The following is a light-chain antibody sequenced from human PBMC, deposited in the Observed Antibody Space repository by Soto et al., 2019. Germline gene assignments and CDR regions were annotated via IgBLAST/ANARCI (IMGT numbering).Light chain of an antibody. J-gene: IGKJ2*01. CDR1: QSVTSSY. CDR3: QRFGSSLYT. CDR2: GAS. Sequence: EIVLTQSPGTLSLSPGERATLSCRASQSVTSSYLAWYQQKPGQAPRLLIYGASSRASGIPDRFSGSGSGTDFTLTISRLEPEDFEVYYCQRFGSSLYTFGQGTKLEIK. V-gene: IGKV3-20*01.